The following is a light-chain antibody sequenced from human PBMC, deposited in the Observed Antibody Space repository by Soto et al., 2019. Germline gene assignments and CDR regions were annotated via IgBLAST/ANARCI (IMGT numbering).Light chain of an antibody. J-gene: IGLJ1*01. CDR3: SSYAGSNKSV. V-gene: IGLV2-8*01. Sequence: QSALAQPPSASGSPGQSVTISCTGTSSDVGGYNYVSWYQQYPGKAPKLMIYEVSKRPSGDPDRFSGSKSGNTASLTVSGLQAEDEADYYCSSYAGSNKSVFGTGTKVTVL. CDR2: EVS. CDR1: SSDVGGYNY.